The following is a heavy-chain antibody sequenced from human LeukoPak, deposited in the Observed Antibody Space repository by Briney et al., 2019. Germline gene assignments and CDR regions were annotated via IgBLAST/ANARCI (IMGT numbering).Heavy chain of an antibody. CDR2: IYYSGST. J-gene: IGHJ3*02. Sequence: PSETLSLTCTVSGGSISSSRYYWAWIRQPPGKGLEWIGSIYYSGSTYYNPSLKSRVTISIDTSKNQFSLKLTSVTAADTAVYYCARWARYSSSWYDAFDIWGQGTMVTVSS. CDR1: GGSISSSRYY. D-gene: IGHD6-13*01. CDR3: ARWARYSSSWYDAFDI. V-gene: IGHV4-39*07.